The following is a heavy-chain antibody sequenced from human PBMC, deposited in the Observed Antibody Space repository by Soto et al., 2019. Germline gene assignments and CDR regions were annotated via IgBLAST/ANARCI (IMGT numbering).Heavy chain of an antibody. Sequence: PSETLSLTCTVSGGSISSSSYYWVWIRQPPGKGLEWIGSIYYSGSTYYNPSLKSRVTISVDTSKNQFSLKLSSVTAADTAVYYCARQVAGQQRARGRRRNFDYWGQGTLITVSS. CDR3: ARQVAGQQRARGRRRNFDY. CDR1: GGSISSSSYY. V-gene: IGHV4-39*01. CDR2: IYYSGST. J-gene: IGHJ4*02. D-gene: IGHD6-13*01.